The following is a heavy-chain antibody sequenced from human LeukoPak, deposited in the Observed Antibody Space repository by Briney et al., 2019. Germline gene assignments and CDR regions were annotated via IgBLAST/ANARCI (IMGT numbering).Heavy chain of an antibody. CDR1: GFTFSSYG. Sequence: GGSLRLSCAASGFTFSSYGMHWVRQAPGKGLEWVAVISYDGSNKYYADSVKGRFTTSRDNSKNTLYLQMNSLRAEDTAVYYCAKGRRVMVRGVNRYYYYYYMDVWGKGTTVTVSS. CDR3: AKGRRVMVRGVNRYYYYYYMDV. CDR2: ISYDGSNK. D-gene: IGHD3-10*01. V-gene: IGHV3-30*18. J-gene: IGHJ6*03.